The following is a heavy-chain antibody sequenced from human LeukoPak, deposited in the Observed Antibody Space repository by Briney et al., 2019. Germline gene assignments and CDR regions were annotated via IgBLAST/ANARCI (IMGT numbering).Heavy chain of an antibody. Sequence: GGSLRLSCAASGVSFSSYTMTWGCHGPGPGLQLVSAGSGSGAHTYYADSVKGRFTFSRDNSRDTLYLQMNSLRAEDTAIYICAKDGGTYPYFLDVWGKGTTVIVSS. D-gene: IGHD1-26*01. CDR1: GVSFSSYT. CDR3: AKDGGTYPYFLDV. CDR2: GSGSGAHT. J-gene: IGHJ6*03. V-gene: IGHV3-23*01.